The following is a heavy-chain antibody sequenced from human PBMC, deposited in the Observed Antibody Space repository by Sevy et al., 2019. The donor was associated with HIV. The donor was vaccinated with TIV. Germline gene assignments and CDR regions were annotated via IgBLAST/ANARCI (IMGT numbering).Heavy chain of an antibody. CDR2: ISSNSATV. J-gene: IGHJ4*02. CDR3: AKGHAFSTYAALEY. V-gene: IGHV3-9*01. D-gene: IGHD2-2*01. CDR1: GFTFDDYA. Sequence: GGSLRLSCAASGFTFDDYAMSWVRQVPGKGLEWVATISSNSATVNYVDSMKGRFTISRDNAKNSLYLQMNSLRPEDTAFYYCAKGHAFSTYAALEYWGQGALVTVSS.